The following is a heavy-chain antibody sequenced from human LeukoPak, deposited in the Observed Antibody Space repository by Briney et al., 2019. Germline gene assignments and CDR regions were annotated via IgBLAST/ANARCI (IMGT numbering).Heavy chain of an antibody. Sequence: TGGSLRLSCTASGFTFGDYAMSWVRQAPGKGLEWVGFIRSKAYGGTTEYAASVKGRFTISRDDSKSIAYLQMNSLKTEDTAVYYCTRPGSPGYYDFWSGYYSYFDYWGQGTLVTVSS. D-gene: IGHD3-3*01. CDR2: IRSKAYGGTT. J-gene: IGHJ4*02. CDR1: GFTFGDYA. V-gene: IGHV3-49*04. CDR3: TRPGSPGYYDFWSGYYSYFDY.